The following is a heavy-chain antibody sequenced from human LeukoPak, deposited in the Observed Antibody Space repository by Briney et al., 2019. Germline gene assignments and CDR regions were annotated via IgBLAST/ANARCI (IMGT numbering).Heavy chain of an antibody. Sequence: VASVKVSCKASGHTFTSYYMHWVRQAPGQGLEWMGIINPSGGSTSYAQKFQGRVTMTRDTSTSTVYMELSSLRSEDTAVYYCARGPSIAARPYYFDYWGQGTLVTVSS. CDR2: INPSGGST. J-gene: IGHJ4*02. CDR3: ARGPSIAARPYYFDY. V-gene: IGHV1-46*01. CDR1: GHTFTSYY. D-gene: IGHD6-6*01.